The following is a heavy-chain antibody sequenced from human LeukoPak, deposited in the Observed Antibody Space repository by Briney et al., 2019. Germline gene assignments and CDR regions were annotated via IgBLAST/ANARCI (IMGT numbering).Heavy chain of an antibody. CDR1: GFTFSSYS. CDR2: ISSSSGTI. Sequence: GGSLRLSCAASGFTFSSYSMNWVRQAPGKGLEWVSYISSSSGTIYYADSVKGRFTISRDNAKNSLYLQMNSLRAEDTAVYYCPRGGQLWSNFDYWGQGTLVTVSS. D-gene: IGHD5-18*01. V-gene: IGHV3-48*01. CDR3: PRGGQLWSNFDY. J-gene: IGHJ4*02.